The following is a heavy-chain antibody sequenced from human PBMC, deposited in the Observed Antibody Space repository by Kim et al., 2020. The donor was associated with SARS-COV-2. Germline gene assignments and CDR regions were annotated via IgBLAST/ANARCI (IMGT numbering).Heavy chain of an antibody. CDR3: ATRAKLQFYYYGMDV. CDR2: IGGDGGST. Sequence: GGSLRLSCAASGFTFDDYAMHWVRQAPGKGLEWVSLIGGDGGSTYYADSVKGRFTISRDNSKNSLNLQMNSLRTEDTALYYCATRAKLQFYYYGMDVWG. V-gene: IGHV3-43*02. J-gene: IGHJ6*02. D-gene: IGHD4-4*01. CDR1: GFTFDDYA.